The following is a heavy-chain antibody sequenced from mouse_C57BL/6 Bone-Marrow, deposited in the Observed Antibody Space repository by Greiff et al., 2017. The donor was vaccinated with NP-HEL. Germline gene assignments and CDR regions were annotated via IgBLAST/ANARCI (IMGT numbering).Heavy chain of an antibody. CDR1: GFTFSDYY. CDR2: INYDGSST. V-gene: IGHV5-16*01. CDR3: ARYGSHFDY. Sequence: EVQGVASEGGLVQPGSSMKLSCTASGFTFSDYYMAWVRQVPEKVLEWVANINYDGSSTYYLDSLKSRFLISSDNAQNILDLQMSSLKSEDTATYDCARYGSHFDYWGQGTTLTVSS. D-gene: IGHD1-1*01. J-gene: IGHJ2*01.